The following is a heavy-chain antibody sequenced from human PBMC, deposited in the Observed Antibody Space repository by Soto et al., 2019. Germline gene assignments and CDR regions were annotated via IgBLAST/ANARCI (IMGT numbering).Heavy chain of an antibody. Sequence: QPGGSLRLSCAASGFTFSSYGMHWVRQAPGKGLEWVAVIWYDGSNKYYADSVKGRFTISRDNSKNTLYLQMNSLRAEDTAVYYCARARGYCSSTSCRPLRYYYGMDVWGQGTTVTVSS. J-gene: IGHJ6*02. V-gene: IGHV3-33*01. CDR2: IWYDGSNK. D-gene: IGHD2-2*01. CDR1: GFTFSSYG. CDR3: ARARGYCSSTSCRPLRYYYGMDV.